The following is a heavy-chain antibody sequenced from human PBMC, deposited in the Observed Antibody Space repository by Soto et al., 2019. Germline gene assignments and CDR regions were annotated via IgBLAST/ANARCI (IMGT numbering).Heavy chain of an antibody. CDR1: GGSVSGGSFC. Sequence: PSETLSLTCTVSGGSVSGGSFCWSWIRRPPGKGLEWIGYFYDSGSTNYNPSLRSRVTMSVDTSKNQFSLKLSSVTAADTAVYYCAASAPPATNYYYAMDVWGQGTTVTVSS. V-gene: IGHV4-61*01. CDR2: FYDSGST. CDR3: AASAPPATNYYYAMDV. D-gene: IGHD5-12*01. J-gene: IGHJ6*02.